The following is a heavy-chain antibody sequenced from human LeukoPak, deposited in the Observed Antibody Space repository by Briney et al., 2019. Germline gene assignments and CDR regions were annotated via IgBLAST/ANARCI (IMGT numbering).Heavy chain of an antibody. CDR1: GDSISSGGYY. D-gene: IGHD3-10*01. V-gene: IGHV4-31*03. CDR2: IYYSGST. Sequence: SQTLSLTCTVSGDSISSGGYYWSWIRQHPGKGLEWIGYIYYSGSTYYNPSLKSRVTISVDTSKNQFSLKLSSVTAADTAVYYCARGPGVLLWFGDQYYFDYWGQGTLVTVSS. CDR3: ARGPGVLLWFGDQYYFDY. J-gene: IGHJ4*02.